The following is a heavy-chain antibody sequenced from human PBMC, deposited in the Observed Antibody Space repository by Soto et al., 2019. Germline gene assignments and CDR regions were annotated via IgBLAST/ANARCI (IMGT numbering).Heavy chain of an antibody. CDR1: GFTFSSYG. V-gene: IGHV3-30*18. J-gene: IGHJ6*02. Sequence: GGSLRLSCAASGFTFSSYGMHWVRQAPGKGLEWVAVISYDGSNKYYADSVKGRFTISRDNSKNTLCLQMNSLRAEDTAVYYCAKPSSSAPLFYYYYGMDVWGQGTTVTVSS. CDR3: AKPSSSAPLFYYYYGMDV. CDR2: ISYDGSNK. D-gene: IGHD6-6*01.